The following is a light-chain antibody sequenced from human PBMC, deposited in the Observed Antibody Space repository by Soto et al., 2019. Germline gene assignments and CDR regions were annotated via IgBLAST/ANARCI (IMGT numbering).Light chain of an antibody. Sequence: VLKQSLGTLSLSPGERATLSCRASQTVRNNYLAWYQQKPGQAPRLLTYDASSRATGIPDRFSGGGSGTDFTLTISRLEPEDFAVYYCQQFSSYPLTFGGVAKVDIK. CDR2: DAS. CDR1: QTVRNNY. CDR3: QQFSSYPLT. J-gene: IGKJ4*01. V-gene: IGKV3-20*01.